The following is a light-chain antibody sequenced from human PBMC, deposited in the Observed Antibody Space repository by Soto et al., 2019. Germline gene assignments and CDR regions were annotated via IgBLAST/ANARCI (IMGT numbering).Light chain of an antibody. CDR2: GAS. CDR1: QSIGSH. CDR3: QQYHYWWT. V-gene: IGKV3-15*01. Sequence: EIVLTQSPATLSLSPGERATLSCRARQSIGSHLAWFQQKPGQVPRLLIYGASNRATGVSARFSGSGSGTEFTLTISSLQSEDFAAYYCQQYHYWWTFGQGTKGDIK. J-gene: IGKJ1*01.